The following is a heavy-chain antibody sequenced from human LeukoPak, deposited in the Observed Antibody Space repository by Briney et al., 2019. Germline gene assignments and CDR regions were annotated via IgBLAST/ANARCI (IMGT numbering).Heavy chain of an antibody. CDR3: AKVYQGYSSSWYVPQVSHFDY. Sequence: GGSLRLSCAASGFTFSSYAMHWVRQAPGKGLEYVSAISGSGGSTYYADSVKGRFTISRDNSKNTLYLQMNSLRAEDTAVYYRAKVYQGYSSSWYVPQVSHFDYWGQGTLVTVSS. D-gene: IGHD6-13*01. CDR2: ISGSGGST. CDR1: GFTFSSYA. V-gene: IGHV3-23*01. J-gene: IGHJ4*02.